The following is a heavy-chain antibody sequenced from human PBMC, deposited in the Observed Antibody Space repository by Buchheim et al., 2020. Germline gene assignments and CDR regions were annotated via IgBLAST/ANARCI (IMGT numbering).Heavy chain of an antibody. V-gene: IGHV3-7*01. CDR3: ARDRGWLQFDY. CDR2: IKEDGSEK. CDR1: GFTFSSYW. J-gene: IGHJ4*02. Sequence: EVQLVESGGGLVQPGGSLRLSCAASGFTFSSYWISWVRQAPGKGLEWVANIKEDGSEKYYVDSVKGRFTISRDNAKSSLYLQMSSLRAEDTAVYYCARDRGWLQFDYWGQGTL. D-gene: IGHD6-19*01.